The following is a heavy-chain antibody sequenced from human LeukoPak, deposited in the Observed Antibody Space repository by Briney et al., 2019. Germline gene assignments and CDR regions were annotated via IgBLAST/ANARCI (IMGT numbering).Heavy chain of an antibody. CDR3: ASSSGSGRSDY. CDR1: XXXINSYY. V-gene: IGHV4-59*01. D-gene: IGHD3-10*01. CDR2: IYYTGNI. Sequence: PSETLSXXXXXXXXXINSYYWSWIRQSPGKGLEWIGYIYYTGNIRYNPSLKSRVTISVDTSKNQFSLKVNSVTAADTAVYYCASSSGSGRSDYWGQGTLVTASS. J-gene: IGHJ4*02.